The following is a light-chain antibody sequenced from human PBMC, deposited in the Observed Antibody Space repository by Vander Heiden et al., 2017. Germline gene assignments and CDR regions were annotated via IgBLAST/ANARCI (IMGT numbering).Light chain of an antibody. Sequence: DIVMTQSPDSLAVSLGERATINCKSSQSVLYSSNNKNYLAWYQQKPGQPPKLRIYWASTRESGVPDRFSGSGSGTDFTLTISSLQAEDVAVYYCQQYYSTPWFGQGTKVEIK. CDR2: WAS. J-gene: IGKJ1*01. CDR1: QSVLYSSNNKNY. V-gene: IGKV4-1*01. CDR3: QQYYSTPW.